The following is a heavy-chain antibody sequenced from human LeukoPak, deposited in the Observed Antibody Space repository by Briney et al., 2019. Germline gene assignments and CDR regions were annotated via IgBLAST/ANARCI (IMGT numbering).Heavy chain of an antibody. J-gene: IGHJ3*02. CDR2: IIPIFGTA. V-gene: IGHV1-69*01. CDR1: GGTFSSYA. D-gene: IGHD2-2*03. CDR3: AREMDEQRDAFDI. Sequence: SVKVSCKASGGTFSSYAISWVRQAPGQGLERMGGIIPIFGTANYAQKFQGRVTITADESTSTAYMELSSLRSEDTAVYYCAREMDEQRDAFDIWGQGTMVTVSS.